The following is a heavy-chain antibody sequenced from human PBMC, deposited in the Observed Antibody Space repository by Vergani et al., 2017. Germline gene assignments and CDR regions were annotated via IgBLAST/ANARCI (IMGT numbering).Heavy chain of an antibody. CDR2: IYYSGST. CDR1: GRSISSSSYY. D-gene: IGHD6-19*01. J-gene: IGHJ4*02. V-gene: IGHV4-39*01. CDR3: ARHVPVLDSGWSFDY. Sequence: QLQLQESGPGLVKPSETLSLTCTVSGRSISSSSYYWGWIRQPPGKGLEWIGSIYYSGSTYYNPSLKSRVTISVDTSKNQFSLKLSSVTAADTAVYYCARHVPVLDSGWSFDYWGQGTLVTVSS.